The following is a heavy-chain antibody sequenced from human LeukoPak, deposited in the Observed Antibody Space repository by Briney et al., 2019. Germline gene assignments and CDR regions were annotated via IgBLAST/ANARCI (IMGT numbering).Heavy chain of an antibody. CDR1: GGSFSGYY. Sequence: SETLSLTCAVYGGSFSGYYWSWLRQPPGKGLEWIGEINHSGSTNYNPSLKSRVTISVDTSKNQFSLKLSSVTAADTAVYYCARGRYSGSYFAFDIWGQGTMVTVSS. V-gene: IGHV4-34*01. CDR2: INHSGST. CDR3: ARGRYSGSYFAFDI. D-gene: IGHD1-26*01. J-gene: IGHJ3*02.